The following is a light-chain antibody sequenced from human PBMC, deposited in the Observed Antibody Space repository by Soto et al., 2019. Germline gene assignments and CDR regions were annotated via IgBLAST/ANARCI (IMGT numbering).Light chain of an antibody. J-gene: IGLJ1*01. CDR3: VLYMGSGIYV. CDR1: SGSVSTSYY. CDR2: STN. V-gene: IGLV8-61*01. Sequence: QAVVTQEPXXSVXPGXXVTXXXGXSSGSVSTSYYPSWYQQTPGQAPRTLIYSTNTRSSGVPDRFSGSILGNKAALTITGAQADDESDYYCVLYMGSGIYVFGTGTKVTVL.